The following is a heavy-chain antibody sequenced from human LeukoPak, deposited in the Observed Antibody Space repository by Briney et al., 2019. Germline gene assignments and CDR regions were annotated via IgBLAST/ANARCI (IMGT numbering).Heavy chain of an antibody. D-gene: IGHD3-22*01. Sequence: GGSLRLSCAASGFTFSSYSMNWVRQAPGKGLEWVSSISSSSNYIYYAVSVKGRFTISRDNAKNSLSLQMNSLRAEDTAVYYCARDRLSPHLYYYDSSGLNYWGHGTLVTVSS. V-gene: IGHV3-21*01. CDR3: ARDRLSPHLYYYDSSGLNY. CDR1: GFTFSSYS. J-gene: IGHJ4*01. CDR2: ISSSSNYI.